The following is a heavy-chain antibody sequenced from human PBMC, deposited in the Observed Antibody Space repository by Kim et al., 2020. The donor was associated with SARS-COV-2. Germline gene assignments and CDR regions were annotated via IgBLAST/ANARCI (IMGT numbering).Heavy chain of an antibody. Sequence: SNTYYADSVKGRFTISRDNSKTTLYLQMNSLRAEDTAVYYCAKDRGYLSAWGQGTLVTVSS. V-gene: IGHV3-33*06. D-gene: IGHD3-16*02. J-gene: IGHJ5*02. CDR3: AKDRGYLSA. CDR2: SNT.